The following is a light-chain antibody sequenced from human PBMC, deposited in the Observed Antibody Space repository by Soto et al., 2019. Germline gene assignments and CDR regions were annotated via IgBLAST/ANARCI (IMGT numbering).Light chain of an antibody. CDR3: QSYDSSLSGSVV. CDR2: GNS. J-gene: IGLJ2*01. Sequence: QSVLTQPPSVSGAPGQRVTISCTGSSSNIGAGYDVHWYQQLPGTAPKLLIYGNSNRPSGVPDRFSGSKSGTSASLAITGXXXXXXXXXXXQSYDSSLSGSVVFGGGTKLTV. CDR1: SSNIGAGYD. V-gene: IGLV1-40*01.